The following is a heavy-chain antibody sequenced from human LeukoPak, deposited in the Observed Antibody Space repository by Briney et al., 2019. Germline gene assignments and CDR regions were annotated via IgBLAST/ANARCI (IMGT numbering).Heavy chain of an antibody. V-gene: IGHV3-21*01. J-gene: IGHJ4*02. D-gene: IGHD3-3*01. CDR3: ARDHDFWSVTDY. Sequence: GGALRLSCAASGFTLSSFNMNWVRHELGRGLEWVSCISGSNSYMYYADSVKGGFTISRDNAKNSLYLQMNSLRAEDTAVYYCARDHDFWSVTDYWGQGTLVTVSS. CDR2: ISGSNSYM. CDR1: GFTLSSFN.